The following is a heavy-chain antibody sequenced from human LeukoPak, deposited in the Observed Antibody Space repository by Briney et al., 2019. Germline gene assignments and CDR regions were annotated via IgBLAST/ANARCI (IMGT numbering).Heavy chain of an antibody. CDR1: GGSFSGYY. V-gene: IGHV4-34*01. J-gene: IGHJ4*02. CDR3: ARGNYYYDSSGDY. Sequence: SETLSLTCAVYGGSFSGYYWSWIRQPPGKGLEWIGEINHSGSTNYNPSLKSRVTISVDTSKNQFSLKLSSVTAADTAVYYCARGNYYYDSSGDYWGQGTLVTVSS. CDR2: INHSGST. D-gene: IGHD3-22*01.